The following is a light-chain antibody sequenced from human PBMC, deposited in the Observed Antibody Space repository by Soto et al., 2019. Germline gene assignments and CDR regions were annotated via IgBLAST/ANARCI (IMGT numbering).Light chain of an antibody. V-gene: IGLV1-44*01. CDR3: SAYTVSRTYV. CDR1: SSNIGRNA. J-gene: IGLJ1*01. Sequence: QSVLTQPPSASGTPGQRVTISCSGSSSNIGRNAVNWYQQVPGTAPKLLIYSHDQRPSGVPDRFSGSKSGTSASLAISGLQGEEEADYYCSAYTVSRTYVFGTGTKVTVL. CDR2: SHD.